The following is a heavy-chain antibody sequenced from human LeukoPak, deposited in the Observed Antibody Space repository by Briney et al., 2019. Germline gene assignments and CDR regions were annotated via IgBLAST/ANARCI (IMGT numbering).Heavy chain of an antibody. Sequence: SETLSLTCAVYGGSFSGYYWSWIRQPPGKGLEWIGEINHSGSTNYNPSLKSRVTISVDTSKNQFSLKLSSVTAADTAVYYCAREELTGTTNNWFGPWGQGTLVTVSS. CDR1: GGSFSGYY. CDR3: AREELTGTTNNWFGP. D-gene: IGHD1-20*01. V-gene: IGHV4-34*01. CDR2: INHSGST. J-gene: IGHJ5*02.